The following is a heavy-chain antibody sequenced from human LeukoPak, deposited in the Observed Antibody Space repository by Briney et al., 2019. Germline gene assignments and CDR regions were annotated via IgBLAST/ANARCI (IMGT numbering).Heavy chain of an antibody. CDR2: INPSGGST. V-gene: IGHV1-46*01. Sequence: GASVKVSCKASGYTFTSYYMHWVRQAPGQGLEWMGIINPSGGSTSYAQKFQGRVTMTRDMSTSTVYMELSSLRSEDTAVHYCAQGGWYGTTSNWGQGTLVTVSS. J-gene: IGHJ4*02. CDR3: AQGGWYGTTSN. CDR1: GYTFTSYY. D-gene: IGHD6-19*01.